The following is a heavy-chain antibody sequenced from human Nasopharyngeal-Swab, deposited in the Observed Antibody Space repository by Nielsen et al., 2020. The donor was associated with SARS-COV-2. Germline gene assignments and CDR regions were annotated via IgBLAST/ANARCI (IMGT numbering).Heavy chain of an antibody. J-gene: IGHJ4*02. V-gene: IGHV3-23*01. CDR1: GFTFSSYA. Sequence: GESLKISCAASGFTFSSYAMSWVRQAPGKGLEWVSAISGSGGSTYYADSVKGRFTISRDNAKNSLCLQMDSLRDKDSAVYYCARDPAYYFGSGSYYPDYWGQGTLVTVSS. D-gene: IGHD3-10*01. CDR2: ISGSGGST. CDR3: ARDPAYYFGSGSYYPDY.